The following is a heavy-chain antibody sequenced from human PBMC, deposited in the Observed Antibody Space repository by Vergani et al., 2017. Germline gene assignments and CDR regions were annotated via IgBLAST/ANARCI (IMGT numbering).Heavy chain of an antibody. CDR3: ARERHDYGGGSDAFDI. CDR2: IYTSGST. Sequence: QVQLQESGPGLVKPSQTLSLTCTVSGGSISSGSYYWSWIRQPAGKGLEWIGRIYTSGSTNYNPSLKSRVTISVDTSKNQFSLKLSSVTAADTAVYYCARERHDYGGGSDAFDIWGQGTMVTVSS. J-gene: IGHJ3*02. CDR1: GGSISSGSYY. V-gene: IGHV4-61*02. D-gene: IGHD4-23*01.